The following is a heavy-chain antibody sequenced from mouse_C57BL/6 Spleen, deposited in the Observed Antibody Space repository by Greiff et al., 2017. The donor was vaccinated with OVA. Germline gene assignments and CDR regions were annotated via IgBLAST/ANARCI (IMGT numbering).Heavy chain of an antibody. CDR2: IDPSDSYT. V-gene: IGHV1-69*01. CDR1: GYTFTSYW. J-gene: IGHJ2*01. D-gene: IGHD1-1*01. CDR3: ATITTVVADD. Sequence: QVQLQQPGAELVMPGASVKLSCKASGYTFTSYWMHWVKQRPGQGLEWIGEIDPSDSYTNYNQKFKGKSTLTVDKFSSTAYMQLSSLTSEDSAVYYCATITTVVADDWGQGTTLTVSS.